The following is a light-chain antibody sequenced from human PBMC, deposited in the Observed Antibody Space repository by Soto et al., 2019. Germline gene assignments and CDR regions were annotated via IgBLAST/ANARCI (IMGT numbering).Light chain of an antibody. V-gene: IGLV2-14*01. J-gene: IGLJ3*02. CDR1: SSDVGGYRY. CDR3: SSYTNMNTVV. Sequence: QSALTQPASVSESPGQSITISCTGTSSDVGGYRYVSWYQQHPGKVPKLMIYGVTNRPSGVSNRFSGSKSGNTASLTISGRQAEDEADYYCSSYTNMNTVVFGGGTKVTVL. CDR2: GVT.